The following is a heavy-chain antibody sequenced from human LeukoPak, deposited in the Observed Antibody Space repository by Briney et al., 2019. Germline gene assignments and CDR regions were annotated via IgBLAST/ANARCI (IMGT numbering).Heavy chain of an antibody. CDR1: GYTFSNYA. CDR2: ISAYKGNT. V-gene: IGHV1-18*01. Sequence: ALVKVSCKASGYTFSNYAVTWVRQAPGQGLEWVGWISAYKGNTNYGDKFQGRVTMTADTSTSTAYMEVRSLTSADTAVYYCARVVAADGGDELDIWGQGTLITVSS. D-gene: IGHD6-13*01. J-gene: IGHJ3*02. CDR3: ARVVAADGGDELDI.